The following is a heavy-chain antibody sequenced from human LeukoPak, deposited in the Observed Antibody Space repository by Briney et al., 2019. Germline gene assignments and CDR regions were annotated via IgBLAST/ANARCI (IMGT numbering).Heavy chain of an antibody. J-gene: IGHJ6*02. CDR3: ARELLWFGGGGVDV. CDR1: GFTLSTYW. V-gene: IGHV3-7*01. CDR2: TRHDGSEK. Sequence: GGSLRLSCATSGFTLSTYWMTWVRQAPGKGPEWVANTRHDGSEKNYVDSVKGRFTISRDNAKNSLYLQMNSLRAEDTAIYYCARELLWFGGGGVDVWGQGTTVTVSS. D-gene: IGHD3-10*01.